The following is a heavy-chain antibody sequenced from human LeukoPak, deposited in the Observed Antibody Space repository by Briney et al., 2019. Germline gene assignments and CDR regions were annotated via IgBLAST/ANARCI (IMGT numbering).Heavy chain of an antibody. CDR2: IYYTGST. CDR1: GGSISPYF. J-gene: IGHJ4*02. Sequence: PSETLSLTCTVSGGSISPYFWSWIRQPPGKGLEWIGYIYYTGSTSYNPSLESRVTISADTSKNQFSLKLRSVTAADTAVYYCARHYPNHRYDSSGYYYGGFDYWGQGTPVTVSS. D-gene: IGHD3-22*01. V-gene: IGHV4-59*08. CDR3: ARHYPNHRYDSSGYYYGGFDY.